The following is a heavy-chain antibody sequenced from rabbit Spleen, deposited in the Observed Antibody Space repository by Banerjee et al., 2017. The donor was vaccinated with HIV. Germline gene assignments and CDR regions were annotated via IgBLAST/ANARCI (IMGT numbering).Heavy chain of an antibody. D-gene: IGHD6-1*01. CDR2: IATGIDVP. V-gene: IGHV1S45*01. Sequence: QQQLEESGGGLVKPEGSLTLTCKASGFSFSSGYDMCWVRQAPGKGLEWIACIATGIDVPYYVNWAKGRFTISKASSTTVTLQMTSLTDADTATYFCARGTYNSYELWGQGTLVTVS. J-gene: IGHJ3*01. CDR3: ARGTYNSYEL. CDR1: GFSFSSGYD.